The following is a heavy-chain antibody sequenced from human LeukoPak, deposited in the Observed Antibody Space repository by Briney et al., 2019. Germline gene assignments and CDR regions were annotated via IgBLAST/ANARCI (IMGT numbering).Heavy chain of an antibody. CDR3: ARYDFWSGRLDY. D-gene: IGHD3-3*01. J-gene: IGHJ4*02. Sequence: GSLRLSCAASGFTFSDYYMSWIRQPPGKGLEWIGSIYYSGSTYYNPSLKSRVTISVDTSKNQFSLKLSSVTAADTAVYYCARYDFWSGRLDYWGQGTLVTVSS. V-gene: IGHV4-38-2*01. CDR1: GFTFSDYY. CDR2: IYYSGST.